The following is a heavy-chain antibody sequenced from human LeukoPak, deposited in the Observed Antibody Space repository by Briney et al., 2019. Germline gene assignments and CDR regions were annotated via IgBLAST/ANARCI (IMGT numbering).Heavy chain of an antibody. CDR2: ITGGGTT. CDR1: GFTFSSYG. V-gene: IGHV3-23*01. D-gene: IGHD6-19*01. CDR3: AKDRHWLALDD. J-gene: IGHJ4*02. Sequence: GGSLRLSCAASGFTFSSYGMHWVRQAPGKGLEWVSGITGGGTTYYADSVKGRVTISRDNSKNTLYLQMNSLRAEDTAVYYCAKDRHWLALDDWGQGTLVTVSS.